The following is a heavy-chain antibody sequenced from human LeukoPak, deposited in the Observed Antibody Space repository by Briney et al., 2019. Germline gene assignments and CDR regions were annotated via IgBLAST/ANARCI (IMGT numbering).Heavy chain of an antibody. CDR3: ARVQRGEMATFDY. V-gene: IGHV3-21*01. J-gene: IGHJ4*02. CDR2: ISSSSTYI. Sequence: GGSLRPSCPASGFIFGSYSMKWVRHVPGGGLEWVPSISSSSTYIHYADSLEGRFTISRDNARNSLYLQINSLRVEDTAVYYCARVQRGEMATFDYWGQGILVSVSS. D-gene: IGHD5-24*01. CDR1: GFIFGSYS.